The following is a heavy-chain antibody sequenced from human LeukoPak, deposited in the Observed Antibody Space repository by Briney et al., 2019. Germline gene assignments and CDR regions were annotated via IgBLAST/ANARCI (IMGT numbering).Heavy chain of an antibody. CDR3: ARDHYFKIDY. D-gene: IGHD3-10*01. Sequence: GGSLRLSCSASGFIFSNFVMHWVRQAPGKGLVWVARIPSDDNPTNYADSVQGRFTISRDNAKNTLYLHMNDLRVEETAVYFCARDHYFKIDYWGQGTPVTVSS. V-gene: IGHV3-74*01. CDR2: IPSDDNPT. CDR1: GFIFSNFV. J-gene: IGHJ4*02.